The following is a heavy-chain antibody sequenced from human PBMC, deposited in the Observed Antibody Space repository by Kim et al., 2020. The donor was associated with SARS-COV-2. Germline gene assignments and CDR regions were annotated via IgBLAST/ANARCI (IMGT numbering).Heavy chain of an antibody. CDR3: TRKNY. CDR1: GFTFGDYA. J-gene: IGHJ4*02. CDR2: IRSKAYGETT. Sequence: GGSLRLSCTASGFTFGDYAMSWVRQAPGKGLEWVGFIRSKAYGETTEYAASVKGRFTTSRDDSKSIAYLQMNRLKTGDTAVYCCTRKNYWGQRTLVTVSS. V-gene: IGHV3-49*04.